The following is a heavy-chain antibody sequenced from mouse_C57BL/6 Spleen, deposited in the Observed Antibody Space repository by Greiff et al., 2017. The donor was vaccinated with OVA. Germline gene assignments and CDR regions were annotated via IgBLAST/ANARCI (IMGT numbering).Heavy chain of an antibody. CDR3: SQTAQATSFAY. Sequence: VQLQQSGAELVRPGASVKLSCTASGFNIKDYYMHWVKQRPEQGLEWIGRIDPEDGDTEYAPKFQGKATMTADTSSNTAYLQLSSLTSEDTAVYYCSQTAQATSFAYWGQGTLVTVSA. CDR1: GFNIKDYY. J-gene: IGHJ3*01. V-gene: IGHV14-1*01. D-gene: IGHD3-2*02. CDR2: IDPEDGDT.